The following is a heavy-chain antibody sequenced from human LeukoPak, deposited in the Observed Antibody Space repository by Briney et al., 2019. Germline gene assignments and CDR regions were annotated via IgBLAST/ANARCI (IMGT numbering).Heavy chain of an antibody. CDR1: GFTFSNYW. D-gene: IGHD3-3*01. J-gene: IGHJ6*02. CDR3: ARQMEYYDFWSGYYKYYGMDV. V-gene: IGHV3-7*01. Sequence: GGSLRLSCAASGFTFSNYWMSWVCQAPGKGLEWVANIKQDGSEKYYVDSVKGRFTISRDNAKNSLYLQMNSLRAEDTAVYYCARQMEYYDFWSGYYKYYGMDVWGQGTTVTVSS. CDR2: IKQDGSEK.